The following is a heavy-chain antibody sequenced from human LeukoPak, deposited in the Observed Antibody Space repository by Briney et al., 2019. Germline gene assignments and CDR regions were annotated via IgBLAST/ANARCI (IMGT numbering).Heavy chain of an antibody. CDR1: GGTFSSYT. V-gene: IGHV1-69*02. D-gene: IGHD4-11*01. J-gene: IGHJ5*02. Sequence: SVKVSCKASGGTFSSYTISWVRQAPGQGLEWMGRIIPILGIANYAQKFQGRVTITADKSTSTAYMELSSLRSEDTAVYYCARAPTVPYNWFDPWGQGTLVTVSS. CDR3: ARAPTVPYNWFDP. CDR2: IIPILGIA.